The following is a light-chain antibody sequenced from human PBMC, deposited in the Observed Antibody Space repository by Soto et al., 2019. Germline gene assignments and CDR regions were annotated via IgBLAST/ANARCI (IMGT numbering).Light chain of an antibody. CDR2: STN. V-gene: IGLV1-47*02. J-gene: IGLJ3*02. CDR1: TSNIGSTSNIGSEY. CDR3: AVWDDSLSGWV. Sequence: QSVLTQPPSASGTPGQRVTISCSGSTSNIGSTSNIGSEYVYWYQQLPGTAPKLLIYSTNQRPSGVPDRISGSKSGTSATLAISGLRFEDEADYYCAVWDDSLSGWVFGGGTQLTVL.